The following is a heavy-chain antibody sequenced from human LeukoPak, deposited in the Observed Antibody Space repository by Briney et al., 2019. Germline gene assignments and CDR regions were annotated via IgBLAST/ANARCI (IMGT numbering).Heavy chain of an antibody. J-gene: IGHJ6*03. D-gene: IGHD3-3*01. CDR2: IYTSGNT. V-gene: IGHV4-61*02. CDR3: AREVPLEWQYYYYYYMDV. CDR1: GGSISSGSYY. Sequence: SETLSLTCTVSGGSISSGSYYWSWIRQPAGKGLEWIGRIYTSGNTNYNPSLKSRVTISVDTSKNQFSLKLSSVTAADTAVYYCAREVPLEWQYYYYYYMDVWGKGTTVTVSS.